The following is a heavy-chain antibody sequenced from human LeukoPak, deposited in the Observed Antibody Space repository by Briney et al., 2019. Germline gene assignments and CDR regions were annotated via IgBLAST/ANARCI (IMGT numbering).Heavy chain of an antibody. J-gene: IGHJ4*02. V-gene: IGHV4-61*02. D-gene: IGHD3-22*01. CDR2: IYTSGST. CDR3: ARDIGVIT. Sequence: SETLSLTCTVSGGSISSGSYYWSWIRQPAGKGLEWIGRIYTSGSTNYNPSLKSRVTISVDTSKNQFSLKLSSVTAADTAVYYCARDIGVITWGQGTLVTVSS. CDR1: GGSISSGSYY.